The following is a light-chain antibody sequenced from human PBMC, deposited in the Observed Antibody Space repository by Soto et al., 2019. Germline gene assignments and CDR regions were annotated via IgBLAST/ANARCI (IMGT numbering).Light chain of an antibody. V-gene: IGLV1-47*01. CDR3: AAWDDSLSGPV. CDR2: SNN. Sequence: HSVLTQPPSASGTPGQRVTISCSGSTSNIGTNYVCWYQHLPGTAPKVLIHSNNQRPSGVPDRFSGSKSGTSASLAISGLRSEDEADYYCAAWDDSLSGPVFGGGTKLTVL. CDR1: TSNIGTNY. J-gene: IGLJ2*01.